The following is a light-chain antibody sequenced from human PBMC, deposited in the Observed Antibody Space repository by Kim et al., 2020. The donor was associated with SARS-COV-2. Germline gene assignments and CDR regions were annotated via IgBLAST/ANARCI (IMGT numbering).Light chain of an antibody. CDR3: QSPDSSATWV. CDR2: KDT. J-gene: IGLJ3*02. V-gene: IGLV3-25*03. Sequence: SYELTQPPSVSVSPGQPARITCSGDALPNQYVYWYQQRPGRAPTLIIYKDTERPSGVPERISGSSSGTTATLTISGVQAEDEADYYCQSPDSSATWVFGGGTQLTVL. CDR1: ALPNQY.